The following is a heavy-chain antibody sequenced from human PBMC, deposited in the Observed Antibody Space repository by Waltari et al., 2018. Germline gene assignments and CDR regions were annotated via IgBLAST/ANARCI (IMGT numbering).Heavy chain of an antibody. Sequence: EVQLVESGGGLARPGGSLRLSCAASGFPLHYNYMSWVRQAPGKGWGGVSFFFAGGNTYYADSVKGRFTISRDQSKSMLYLEINSLRDEDTAIYYCARAGLGSPMEWLRVFDRWGQGTLVTVSS. D-gene: IGHD5-12*01. CDR3: ARAGLGSPMEWLRVFDR. CDR1: GFPLHYNY. V-gene: IGHV3-53*01. CDR2: FFAGGNT. J-gene: IGHJ5*02.